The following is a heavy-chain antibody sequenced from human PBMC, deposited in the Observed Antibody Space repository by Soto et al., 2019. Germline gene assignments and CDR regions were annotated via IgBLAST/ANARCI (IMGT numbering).Heavy chain of an antibody. D-gene: IGHD1-26*01. J-gene: IGHJ4*02. CDR2: MRGSGGDT. CDR1: GFTFSFCA. CDR3: VKGHSESYYYFDY. Sequence: EVQLLESGGALVQPGGSLRLSCAASGFTFSFCAMSWVRQAPGKGLEWVSSMRGSGGDTYYADSVKGRFTISRDNSKNTPYLQMNSLRVEDTAVYCCVKGHSESYYYFDYWGQGTLVTVSS. V-gene: IGHV3-23*01.